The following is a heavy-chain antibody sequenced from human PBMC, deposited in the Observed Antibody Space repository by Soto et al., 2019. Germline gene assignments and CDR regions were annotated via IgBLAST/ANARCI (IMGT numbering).Heavy chain of an antibody. CDR1: GGSFSGYY. Sequence: SETLSLTCAVYGGSFSGYYWSWIRQPPGKGLEWIGEINHSGSTNYNPSLKSRVTISVDTSKNQFSLKLSSVTAADTAVYYCARLLRGAGMDVWGQGTTVTVSS. V-gene: IGHV4-34*01. CDR2: INHSGST. J-gene: IGHJ6*02. D-gene: IGHD3-16*01. CDR3: ARLLRGAGMDV.